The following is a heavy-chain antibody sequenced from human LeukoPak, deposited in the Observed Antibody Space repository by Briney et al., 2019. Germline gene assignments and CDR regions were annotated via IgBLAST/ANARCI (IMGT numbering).Heavy chain of an antibody. Sequence: PSETLSLTCTVSGGSITSGSSYWAWIRQPPAKGLEWIGTIYYSGSTYYNPSLKSRVTISVDTSRNQFSLDPTSVTAADTAVYYCARGIAATGQYYFDYWGQGTLATVSS. CDR2: IYYSGST. J-gene: IGHJ4*02. CDR3: ARGIAATGQYYFDY. V-gene: IGHV4-39*01. D-gene: IGHD6-13*01. CDR1: GGSITSGSSY.